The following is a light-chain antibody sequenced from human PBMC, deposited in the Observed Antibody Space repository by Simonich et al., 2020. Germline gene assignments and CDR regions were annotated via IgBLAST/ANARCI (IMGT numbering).Light chain of an antibody. Sequence: QSALTQPASVSGSPGQSITISCTGTSSDVGSYNLVSWYQQHPGKAPKLMIYEGSKRPSGVSNRFSGSKSGNTASLTISGLQAADEADYYCCSYAGSYTVFGGGTKLTVL. J-gene: IGLJ3*02. CDR1: SSDVGSYNL. V-gene: IGLV2-23*01. CDR2: EGS. CDR3: CSYAGSYTV.